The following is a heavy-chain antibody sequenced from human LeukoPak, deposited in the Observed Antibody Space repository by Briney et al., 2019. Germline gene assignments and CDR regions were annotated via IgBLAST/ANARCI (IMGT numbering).Heavy chain of an antibody. V-gene: IGHV3-7*03. CDR3: ASQPAAADVDY. J-gene: IGHJ4*02. Sequence: PGGSLRLSCAASGFTLSSYWMTWVRQAPGKGLEWVANIKQGGSKKSYVDSVKGRFTISRDNAKNSLYLQMNSLRADDTGVYYCASQPAAADVDYWGQGTLVTVSS. CDR1: GFTLSSYW. D-gene: IGHD2-2*01. CDR2: IKQGGSKK.